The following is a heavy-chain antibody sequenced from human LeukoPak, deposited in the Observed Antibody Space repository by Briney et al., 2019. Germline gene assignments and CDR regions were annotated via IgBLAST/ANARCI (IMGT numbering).Heavy chain of an antibody. CDR3: ATDDYSGLLDY. D-gene: IGHD4-11*01. CDR1: GYTFTDYY. Sequence: GASVKVSCKASGYTFTDYYMHWVQQAPGKGLEWMGLVDPEDGETIYAEKFQGRVTITADTSTDTAYMELSSLRSEDTAVYYCATDDYSGLLDYWGQGTLVTVSS. CDR2: VDPEDGET. J-gene: IGHJ4*02. V-gene: IGHV1-69-2*01.